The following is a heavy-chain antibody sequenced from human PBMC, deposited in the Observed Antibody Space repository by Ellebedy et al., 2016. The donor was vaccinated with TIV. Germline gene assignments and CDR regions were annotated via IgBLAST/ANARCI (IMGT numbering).Heavy chain of an antibody. Sequence: GEFLKISCAASGFTFSSYAMHWVRQAPGKGLEWVAVISYDGSNKYYADSVKGRFTISRDNSKNTLYLQMNSLRAEDTAVYYCARDPLGSYDRDDAFDIWGQGTMVTVSS. D-gene: IGHD1-26*01. V-gene: IGHV3-30-3*01. J-gene: IGHJ3*02. CDR3: ARDPLGSYDRDDAFDI. CDR1: GFTFSSYA. CDR2: ISYDGSNK.